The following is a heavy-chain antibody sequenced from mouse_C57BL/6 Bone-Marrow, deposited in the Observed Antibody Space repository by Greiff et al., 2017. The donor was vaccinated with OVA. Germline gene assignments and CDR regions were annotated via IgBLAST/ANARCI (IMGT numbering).Heavy chain of an antibody. D-gene: IGHD4-1*01. J-gene: IGHJ2*01. CDR3: ARERGTGDYFDY. V-gene: IGHV3-6*01. Sequence: EVQLQESGPGLVKPSQSLSLTCSVTGYSITSGYYWNWIRQFPGNKLEWMGYISYDGSNNYNPSLKNRISITRATSKNQFFLKLNSVTTEDTATYDWARERGTGDYFDYWGQGTTRTVSS. CDR2: ISYDGSN. CDR1: GYSITSGYY.